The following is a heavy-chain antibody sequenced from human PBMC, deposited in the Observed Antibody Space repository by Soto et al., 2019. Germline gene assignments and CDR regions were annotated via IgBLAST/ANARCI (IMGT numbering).Heavy chain of an antibody. Sequence: QEQLQQWGAGLLKPSETLSLTCAVYGESFSGYYWSWIRQPPGKGLEWIGEINHSGSTNYNPSLKSRVTVSIDTSKNQLSLKLSSVTAADTAVYYCATYRSFYRYGLFDYWGQGTLVTVSS. V-gene: IGHV4-34*01. D-gene: IGHD2-2*02. CDR2: INHSGST. CDR1: GESFSGYY. CDR3: ATYRSFYRYGLFDY. J-gene: IGHJ4*02.